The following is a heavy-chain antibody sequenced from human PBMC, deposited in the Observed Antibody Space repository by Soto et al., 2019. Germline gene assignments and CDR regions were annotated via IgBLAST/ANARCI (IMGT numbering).Heavy chain of an antibody. CDR1: GYTLTELS. CDR3: ASLYYYDSSGSGFDY. CDR2: FDPEDGET. D-gene: IGHD3-22*01. J-gene: IGHJ4*02. V-gene: IGHV1-24*01. Sequence: ASVKVSCKVSGYTLTELSMHWVRQAPGKGLEWMGGFDPEDGETIYAQKFQGRVTITEDTSTDTAYMELSSLRSEDTAVYYCASLYYYDSSGSGFDYWGQGTLVTVSS.